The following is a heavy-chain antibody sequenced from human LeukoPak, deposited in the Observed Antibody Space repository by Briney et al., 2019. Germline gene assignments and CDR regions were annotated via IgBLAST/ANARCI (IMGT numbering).Heavy chain of an antibody. J-gene: IGHJ4*02. Sequence: GGSLRLSCAASGFTFSSYWMSWVRQAPGKGLEWVANIKQDGSEKYYVDSVKGRFTISRDNAKNSLYLQMNSLRAEDTAVCYCARVGIQLWSYYFDYWGQGTLVTVSS. CDR1: GFTFSSYW. V-gene: IGHV3-7*01. D-gene: IGHD5-18*01. CDR3: ARVGIQLWSYYFDY. CDR2: IKQDGSEK.